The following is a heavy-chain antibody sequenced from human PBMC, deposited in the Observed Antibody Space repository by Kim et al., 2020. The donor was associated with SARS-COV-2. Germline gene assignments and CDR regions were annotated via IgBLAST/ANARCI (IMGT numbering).Heavy chain of an antibody. CDR1: GGSISSSSYY. D-gene: IGHD6-13*01. CDR2: IYYSGST. J-gene: IGHJ2*01. V-gene: IGHV4-39*01. Sequence: SETLSLTCTVSGGSISSSSYYWGWIRQPPGKGLEWIGSIYYSGSTYYNPSLKSRVTISVDTSKNQFSLKLSSVTAADTAVYYCARRSYSSSLNWYFDLWGRGTLVTVSS. CDR3: ARRSYSSSLNWYFDL.